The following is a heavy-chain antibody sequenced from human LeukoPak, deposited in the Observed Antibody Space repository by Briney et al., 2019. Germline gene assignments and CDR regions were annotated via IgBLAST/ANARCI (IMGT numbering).Heavy chain of an antibody. J-gene: IGHJ4*02. Sequence: GGSLRLSCAASVFAVSNDYMSWVRQAPGKGLEWVSVIHTDGATYYAASVRGRFTISRDFSKNTLYLRMNSLRAEDTAIYYCARDRPWGGLNGFDYWGQGTLVTVAS. CDR1: VFAVSNDY. D-gene: IGHD3-3*01. CDR2: IHTDGAT. V-gene: IGHV3-53*01. CDR3: ARDRPWGGLNGFDY.